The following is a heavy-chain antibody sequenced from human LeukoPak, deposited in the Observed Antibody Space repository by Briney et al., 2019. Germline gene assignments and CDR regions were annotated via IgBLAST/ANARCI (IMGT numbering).Heavy chain of an antibody. CDR1: GFTFSSYW. CDR3: ARVHSDFWSGYYYYYYYYMDV. Sequence: GGSLRLSCAASGFTFSSYWMSWVRQAPGRGQEWVANIKQDGSEKYYVDSVKGRFTISRDNAKNSLYLQMNSLRAEDTAVYYCARVHSDFWSGYYYYYYYYMDVWGKGTTVTVSS. CDR2: IKQDGSEK. J-gene: IGHJ6*03. V-gene: IGHV3-7*01. D-gene: IGHD3-3*01.